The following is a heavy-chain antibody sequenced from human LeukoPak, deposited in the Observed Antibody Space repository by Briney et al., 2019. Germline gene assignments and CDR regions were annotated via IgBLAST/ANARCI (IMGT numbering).Heavy chain of an antibody. CDR3: ARSLRGTYLGALDS. D-gene: IGHD7-27*01. CDR1: GDTVSNYSNA. Sequence: SQTLSLTCVVTGDTVSNYSNAWEWIRQSPSRGLEWLGRTYYRSRWYTDYVPAMKSRITVSPDTSKNQFSLQVSSVTPEDTAVYYCARSLRGTYLGALDSWGQGTLVTASS. V-gene: IGHV6-1*01. CDR2: TYYRSRWYT. J-gene: IGHJ5*01.